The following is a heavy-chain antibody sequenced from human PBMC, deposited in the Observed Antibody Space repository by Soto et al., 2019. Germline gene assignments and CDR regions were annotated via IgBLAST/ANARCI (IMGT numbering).Heavy chain of an antibody. J-gene: IGHJ4*02. D-gene: IGHD6-25*01. Sequence: EVQLLESGGGLVQPGGSLRLSCAASGFTFSSYAMSWVRQAPGKGLEWVSAISGSGADKYYADSVKGRFTISRDKSNSTLYRHIDSLRAEDTALYYCAIDEYFSGCYVAFYFDSWGQGTLVTVSS. CDR3: AIDEYFSGCYVAFYFDS. CDR2: ISGSGADK. V-gene: IGHV3-23*01. CDR1: GFTFSSYA.